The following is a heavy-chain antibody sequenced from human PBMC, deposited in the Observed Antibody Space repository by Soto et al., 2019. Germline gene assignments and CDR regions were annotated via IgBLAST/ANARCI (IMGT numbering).Heavy chain of an antibody. Sequence: GESLKISCXGSGYSFTSYWISWVRQMPGKGLEWMGRIDPSDSYTNYSPSLQGHVTISADKSISTAYLQWSSLKASDTAMYYCARSDIAARDFDYWGQGTLVTVSS. CDR2: IDPSDSYT. D-gene: IGHD6-6*01. J-gene: IGHJ4*02. CDR3: ARSDIAARDFDY. V-gene: IGHV5-10-1*01. CDR1: GYSFTSYW.